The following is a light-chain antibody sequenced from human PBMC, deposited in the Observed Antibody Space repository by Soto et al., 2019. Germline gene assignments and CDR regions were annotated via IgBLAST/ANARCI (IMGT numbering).Light chain of an antibody. J-gene: IGLJ3*02. CDR1: SSDVGCYNY. CDR3: SSYTSSSTWV. V-gene: IGLV2-14*01. Sequence: QSALTQPASVSGSPGQSITISCTGTSSDVGCYNYVSWYQQHPGKAPKVMIYEVSNRPSGVSNRVSGSKSGNTASLTISGLQAEDEADYYCSSYTSSSTWVFGGGTKVTIL. CDR2: EVS.